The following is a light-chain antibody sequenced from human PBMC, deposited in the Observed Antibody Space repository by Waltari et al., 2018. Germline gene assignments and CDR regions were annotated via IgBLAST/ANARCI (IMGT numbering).Light chain of an antibody. J-gene: IGLJ1*01. Sequence: QSALTQPPSASGSPGQSVTVSCTGTSSDVGAYNYVSWYQQHPGKPPKLMIYEVSKRPSGAPGRFSGSKSGNTASLTVSGLQAEDEADYYCSSYAGSNDLYVFGSGTKVTVL. CDR1: SSDVGAYNY. CDR2: EVS. CDR3: SSYAGSNDLYV. V-gene: IGLV2-8*01.